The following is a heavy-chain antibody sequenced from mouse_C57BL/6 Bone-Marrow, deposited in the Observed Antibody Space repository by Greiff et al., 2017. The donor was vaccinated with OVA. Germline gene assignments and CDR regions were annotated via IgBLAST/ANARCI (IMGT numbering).Heavy chain of an antibody. CDR3: ARPITTVVATVGYFDV. V-gene: IGHV1-69*01. CDR2: IDHSDSYT. Sequence: VQLQQPGADLVMPGASVKLSCKASGYTFTSYWMHWVRQSPGQGLEWIGEIDHSDSYTNYNQKFKGKSTLTVDKSFSKAYLQLSSLTSEDSAVYYCARPITTVVATVGYFDVWGTGTMVTVSA. D-gene: IGHD1-1*01. J-gene: IGHJ1*03. CDR1: GYTFTSYW.